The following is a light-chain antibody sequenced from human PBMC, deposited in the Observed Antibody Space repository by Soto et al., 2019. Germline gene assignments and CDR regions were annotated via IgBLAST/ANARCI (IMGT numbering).Light chain of an antibody. J-gene: IGKJ3*01. CDR2: GAS. Sequence: EIVMTQSPATLSLSPGERATLSCRASQSVSSSYLAWYQQKPGQAPRLLIYGASSRATGIPDRFSDSGSGTDFTLTISRLEPEDFAVYYCQQYGSSPQTFGPGTKVDIK. V-gene: IGKV3-20*01. CDR1: QSVSSSY. CDR3: QQYGSSPQT.